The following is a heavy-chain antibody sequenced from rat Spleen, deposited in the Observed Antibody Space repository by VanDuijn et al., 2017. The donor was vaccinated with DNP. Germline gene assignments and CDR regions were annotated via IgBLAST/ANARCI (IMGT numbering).Heavy chain of an antibody. CDR2: IKAKSNNYAT. CDR1: GFTFSTAW. Sequence: EVQVLESGGGLVQPGNSLKLSCATSGFTFSTAWMYWYRQFPEKRLEWVARIKAKSNNYATDYTESVKGRFTISRDDSKSSIYLQMNNLKEEDTAIYYCAIYYYSGDYAMDAWGQGTSVTVSS. V-gene: IGHV6-6*01. D-gene: IGHD1-1*01. CDR3: AIYYYSGDYAMDA. J-gene: IGHJ4*01.